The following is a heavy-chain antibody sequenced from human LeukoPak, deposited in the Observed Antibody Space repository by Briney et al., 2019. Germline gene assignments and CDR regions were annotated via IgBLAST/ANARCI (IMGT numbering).Heavy chain of an antibody. CDR2: ISSSSSYM. CDR3: AGSCSSTSCNTYYYYGMDV. CDR1: SFTFSNYN. V-gene: IGHV3-21*01. Sequence: PGGSLRLSCAASSFTFSNYNMGWVRQAPGKGLEWVPSISSSSSYMFYADSVKGRFTVSRDNAKNSLSLHMSSLRAEDSAVYYCAGSCSSTSCNTYYYYGMDVWGQGSTVTVSS. D-gene: IGHD2-2*01. J-gene: IGHJ6*02.